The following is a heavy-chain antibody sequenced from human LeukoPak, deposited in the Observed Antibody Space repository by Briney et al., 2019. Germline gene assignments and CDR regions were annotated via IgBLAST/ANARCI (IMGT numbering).Heavy chain of an antibody. CDR2: ISRNSSCT. CDR3: ARERYGGTYYDILTGYFYLDY. V-gene: IGHV3-20*04. Sequence: GGSLRLSCAASGFTFADYGMSWVRQAPGKGLEWVSGISRNSSCTGYADSVKGRFTISRDNAKNSLYLQMNSLRAEDTALYYFARERYGGTYYDILTGYFYLDYWGQGTLVTVSS. J-gene: IGHJ4*02. CDR1: GFTFADYG. D-gene: IGHD3-9*01.